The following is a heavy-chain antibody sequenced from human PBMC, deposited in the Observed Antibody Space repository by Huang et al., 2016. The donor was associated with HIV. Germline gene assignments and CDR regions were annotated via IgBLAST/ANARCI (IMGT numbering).Heavy chain of an antibody. D-gene: IGHD2-2*02. Sequence: EVQLVESGGGLVQPGGSLRLSCAASGFTFNSHWVGWVRQAPGKGREWVAGIKQDGSETSYVDSVKGRFTISRDNAKNSLYLLLNSLRAEDTAVYYCVRLLDHTGDYWGQGTLVTVSS. CDR1: GFTFNSHW. J-gene: IGHJ4*02. CDR3: VRLLDHTGDY. CDR2: IKQDGSET. V-gene: IGHV3-7*01.